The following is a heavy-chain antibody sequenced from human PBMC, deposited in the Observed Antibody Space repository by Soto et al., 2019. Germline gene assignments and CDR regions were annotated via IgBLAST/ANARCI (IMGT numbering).Heavy chain of an antibody. CDR2: INSDGSST. CDR1: GFTFSSYW. V-gene: IGHV3-74*01. CDR3: ARGGSLNWYFDL. J-gene: IGHJ2*01. Sequence: EVQLVESGGGLVQPGGSLRLSCAASGFTFSSYWMHWVRQAPGKGLVWVSRINSDGSSTSYANSVKGRFTISRDNAKNTLYLQMNSLRAEDTAVYYCARGGSLNWYFDLWGRGTLVTVYS. D-gene: IGHD1-26*01.